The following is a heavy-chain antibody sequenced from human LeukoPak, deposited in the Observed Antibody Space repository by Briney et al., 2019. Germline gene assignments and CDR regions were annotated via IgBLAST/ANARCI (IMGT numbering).Heavy chain of an antibody. V-gene: IGHV3-21*01. CDR1: GFTFSSYS. CDR3: ARARHGGYNWNYKPLSDAFDI. CDR2: ISSSSSYI. J-gene: IGHJ3*02. D-gene: IGHD1-7*01. Sequence: GGSLRLSCAASGFTFSSYSMNWVRQAPGKGLEWVSSISSSSSYIYYADSVKGRFTISRDNAKNSLYLQMNSLRAEDTAVYYCARARHGGYNWNYKPLSDAFDIWGQGTMVTVSS.